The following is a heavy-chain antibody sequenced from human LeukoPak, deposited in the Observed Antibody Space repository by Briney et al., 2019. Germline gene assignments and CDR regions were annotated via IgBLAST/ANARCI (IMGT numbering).Heavy chain of an antibody. CDR3: AKGAAAGTYWFDP. CDR2: INGRGGST. J-gene: IGHJ5*02. D-gene: IGHD6-13*01. Sequence: GGSLRLSCVASGFTFSNYAMSWVRQAPGKGLEWVSSINGRGGSTYYADSVKGRFTISRDNSKNTLYLQMNSLRAEDTAVYYCAKGAAAGTYWFDPWGQGTLVTVSS. CDR1: GFTFSNYA. V-gene: IGHV3-23*01.